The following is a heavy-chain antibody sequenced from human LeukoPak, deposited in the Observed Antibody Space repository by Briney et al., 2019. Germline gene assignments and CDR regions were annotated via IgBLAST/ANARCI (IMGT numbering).Heavy chain of an antibody. CDR2: ISGSGGST. D-gene: IGHD1-7*01. Sequence: GGSLRLSCAASGFTFSSYAMSWVRQAPGKGLEWVSAISGSGGSTYYADSVKGRFTISRDNSKNTLYLQMNSLRAEDTAIYYCAKEGKTRNWNYYQAKPVYWGQGTLVAVSS. V-gene: IGHV3-23*01. J-gene: IGHJ4*02. CDR3: AKEGKTRNWNYYQAKPVY. CDR1: GFTFSSYA.